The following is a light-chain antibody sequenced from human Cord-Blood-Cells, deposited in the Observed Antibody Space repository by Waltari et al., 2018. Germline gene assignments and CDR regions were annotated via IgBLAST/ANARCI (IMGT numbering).Light chain of an antibody. CDR3: QQSYSTPFT. J-gene: IGKJ3*01. Sequence: DRVTITCRASQSISSYLNWYQQKPGKAPKLLIYAASSLQSWVPSRFSGSGSGTDFTLTISSLQPEDFATYYCQQSYSTPFTFGPGTKVDIK. CDR1: QSISSY. CDR2: AAS. V-gene: IGKV1-39*01.